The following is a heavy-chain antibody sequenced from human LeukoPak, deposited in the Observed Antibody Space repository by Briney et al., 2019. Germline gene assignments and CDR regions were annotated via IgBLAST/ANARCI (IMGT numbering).Heavy chain of an antibody. CDR2: IYYSGST. D-gene: IGHD1-26*01. CDR1: GGSISSYY. J-gene: IGHJ5*02. Sequence: SETLSLTCTVSGGSISSYYWSWFRQPPGKGLEWIGYIYYSGSTNYNPSLKSRVTISVDTSKNQFSLKLSSVTAADTAVYYCAREAVGATDWFDPWGQGTLVTVSS. CDR3: AREAVGATDWFDP. V-gene: IGHV4-59*01.